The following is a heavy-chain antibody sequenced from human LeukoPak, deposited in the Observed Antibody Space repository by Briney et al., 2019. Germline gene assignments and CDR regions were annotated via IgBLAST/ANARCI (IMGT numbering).Heavy chain of an antibody. J-gene: IGHJ4*02. V-gene: IGHV3-48*03. D-gene: IGHD1-26*01. CDR1: GFTFSSYE. CDR2: ISSSGSTI. CDR3: ARSLPAYSGSLY. Sequence: GGSLRLSCPASGFTFSSYEMNWVRQAPGKGLEWVSYISSSGSTIYYADSVKGRFTISRDNAKNSLYLQMNSLRAEDTAVYYCARSLPAYSGSLYWGQGTLITVSS.